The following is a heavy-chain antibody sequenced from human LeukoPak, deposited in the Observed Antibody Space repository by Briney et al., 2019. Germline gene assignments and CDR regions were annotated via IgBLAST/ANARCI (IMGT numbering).Heavy chain of an antibody. V-gene: IGHV3-7*01. CDR1: GFTFSSYS. Sequence: GGSLRLSCAASGFTFSSYSMNWVRQAPGKGLEWVANIKEDGSEKYYVASVKGRFTISRDNTKNSLYLQMNSLRAEDTAVYFCARGSGWVSDYWGQGTLVTVSS. CDR2: IKEDGSEK. CDR3: ARGSGWVSDY. D-gene: IGHD1-26*01. J-gene: IGHJ4*02.